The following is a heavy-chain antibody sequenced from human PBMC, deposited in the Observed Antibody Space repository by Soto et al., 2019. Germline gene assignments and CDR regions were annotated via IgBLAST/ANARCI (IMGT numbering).Heavy chain of an antibody. Sequence: PGGSLRLSCAASGFNFSNHWMHWVRQRPGEGLVWVSRITSDGKSKAYAESVKGRFAISRDNAKNTLYLQMNGITAEDTAVYYCARESGDWPLNWFDPWGLGTLVTVSS. CDR3: ARESGDWPLNWFDP. V-gene: IGHV3-74*01. CDR1: GFNFSNHW. J-gene: IGHJ5*02. CDR2: ITSDGKSK. D-gene: IGHD2-21*02.